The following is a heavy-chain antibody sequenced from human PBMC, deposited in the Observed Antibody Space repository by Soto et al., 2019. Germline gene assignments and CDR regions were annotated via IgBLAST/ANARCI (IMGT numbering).Heavy chain of an antibody. J-gene: IGHJ6*03. D-gene: IGHD2-15*01. V-gene: IGHV4-39*07. Sequence: SETMSLTSPVSGGSSSSSIDYWGWLSQPPGKGLEWIGCVYYSGSTYYNPSLKSRVTISVDTSKNQFSLKVSSVTAADTAVYYCARSSGGSGYFYYYYMDVWGKGTTVTAP. CDR2: VYYSGST. CDR3: ARSSGGSGYFYYYYMDV. CDR1: GGSSSSSIDY.